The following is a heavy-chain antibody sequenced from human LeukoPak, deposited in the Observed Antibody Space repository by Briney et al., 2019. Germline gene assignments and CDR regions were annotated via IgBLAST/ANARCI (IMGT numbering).Heavy chain of an antibody. CDR2: ISWNSGSI. V-gene: IGHV3-9*01. D-gene: IGHD3-22*01. CDR3: AKDIHYDSSGYVFDY. CDR1: GFTFDDYA. Sequence: GGSLRLSCAASGFTFDDYAMHWVRQAPGKGLEWVSGISWNSGSIGYADSVKGRFTISRYNAKNSLYLQMNSLRAEDTALYYCAKDIHYDSSGYVFDYWGQGTLVTVSS. J-gene: IGHJ4*02.